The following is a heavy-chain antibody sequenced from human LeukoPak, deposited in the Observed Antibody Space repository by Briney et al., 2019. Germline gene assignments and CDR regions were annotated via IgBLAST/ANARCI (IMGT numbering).Heavy chain of an antibody. CDR2: ISSSTSYI. CDR1: GFTFSSYS. Sequence: GGSLRLSCAASGFTFSSYSMNWVRQAPGKGLEWVSYISSSTSYIYYADSVKGRFTFSRDNAKHSLYLQMNSLRAEDTAVYYCARAGYSSSWYGESYFDYWGQGTLVTVSS. V-gene: IGHV3-21*05. J-gene: IGHJ4*02. CDR3: ARAGYSSSWYGESYFDY. D-gene: IGHD6-13*01.